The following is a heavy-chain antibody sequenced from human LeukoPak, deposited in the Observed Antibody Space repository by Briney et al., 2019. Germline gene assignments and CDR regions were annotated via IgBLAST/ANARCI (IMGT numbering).Heavy chain of an antibody. D-gene: IGHD5-24*01. Sequence: QPGRSLRLSCAASGFTFDDYAMHWVRQAPGKGLEWVSGISWNSGSIGYADSVKGRFTISRDNAKNSLYLQMNSLRAEDTALYYCAKGKGMATLPYFDYWGQGTLVTVSS. CDR3: AKGKGMATLPYFDY. CDR1: GFTFDDYA. CDR2: ISWNSGSI. V-gene: IGHV3-9*01. J-gene: IGHJ4*02.